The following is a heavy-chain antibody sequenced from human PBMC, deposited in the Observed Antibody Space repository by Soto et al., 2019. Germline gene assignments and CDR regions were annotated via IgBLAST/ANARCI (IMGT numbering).Heavy chain of an antibody. CDR2: IYYSGST. CDR3: ERDGYYYDSSCYYRALDY. J-gene: IGHJ4*02. Sequence: SETLSLTCTVSGGSISSCSYYWGWIRQPPGKGLEWIGSIYYSGSTYYNPSLKSRVTISVDTSKNQFSLTLSSVTAADTAVYYCERDGYYYDSSCYYRALDYWGQGTLVTVSS. D-gene: IGHD3-22*01. V-gene: IGHV4-39*02. CDR1: GGSISSCSYY.